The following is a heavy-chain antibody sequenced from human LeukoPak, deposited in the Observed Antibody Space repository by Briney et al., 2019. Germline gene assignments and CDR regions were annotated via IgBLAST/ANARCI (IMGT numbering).Heavy chain of an antibody. CDR3: ASGVGDFWSGLARGYYYYRDL. CDR1: GFTFSSYS. D-gene: IGHD3-3*01. Sequence: GGSLRLSCAASGFTFSSYSMNWVRQAPGKGLEWVSFISSSSSYIYYADSVKGRFTISRDNAKNSLYLQRNSLRAEDTAVYYCASGVGDFWSGLARGYYYYRDLWGKGTTVTVSS. CDR2: ISSSSSYI. V-gene: IGHV3-21*01. J-gene: IGHJ6*03.